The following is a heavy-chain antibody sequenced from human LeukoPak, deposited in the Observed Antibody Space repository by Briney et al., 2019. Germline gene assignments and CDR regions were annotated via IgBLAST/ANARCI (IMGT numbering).Heavy chain of an antibody. CDR1: GGSISTYY. V-gene: IGHV4-59*01. CDR2: IYYSGST. CDR3: ARARGAMGYYFDY. D-gene: IGHD5-18*01. Sequence: SETLSLTCTVSGGSISTYYWTWIRQPPGKGLEWIGYIYYSGSTNYNPSLKRRTTISVDTSKNQFSLKLTSVTAADTAVYYCARARGAMGYYFDYWGQGTLVTVSS. J-gene: IGHJ4*02.